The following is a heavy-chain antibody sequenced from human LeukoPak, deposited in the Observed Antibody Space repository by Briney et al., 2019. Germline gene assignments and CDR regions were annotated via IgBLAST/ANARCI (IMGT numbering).Heavy chain of an antibody. CDR1: GGSFSGFY. J-gene: IGHJ6*03. V-gene: IGHV4-34*01. CDR3: ARGRLYYDILTGRRGGYYYYYMDV. CDR2: INHSGST. Sequence: SETLSLTCAVYGGSFSGFYWSWIRQPPGKGLEWIGEINHSGSTNYNPSLKSRVTISVDTSKNQFSLKLSSVTAADTAVYYCARGRLYYDILTGRRGGYYYYYMDVWGKGTTVTVSS. D-gene: IGHD3-9*01.